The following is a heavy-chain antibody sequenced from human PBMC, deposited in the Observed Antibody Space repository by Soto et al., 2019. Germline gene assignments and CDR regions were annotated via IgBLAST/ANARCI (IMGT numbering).Heavy chain of an antibody. D-gene: IGHD6-6*01. V-gene: IGHV3-30-3*01. Sequence: QVQLVESGGGVVQPGRSLRLSCAASGFTFSSYAMHWVRQAPGKGLEWVAVISYDGSNKYYADSVKGRLTISRDNSKNTLYLQMNSLRAEDTAVYYCARMYSSSSSAEYYFDYWGQGTLVTVSS. CDR1: GFTFSSYA. CDR3: ARMYSSSSSAEYYFDY. CDR2: ISYDGSNK. J-gene: IGHJ4*02.